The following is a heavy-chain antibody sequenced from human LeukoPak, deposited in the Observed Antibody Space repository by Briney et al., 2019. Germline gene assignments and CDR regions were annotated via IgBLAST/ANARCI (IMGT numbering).Heavy chain of an antibody. CDR2: ISSPSTTI. CDR1: GISYSSYS. V-gene: IGHV3-48*04. D-gene: IGHD1-14*01. Sequence: GGSQRLSCAASGISYSSYSRHWVRQAPGKGLEWIAYISSPSTTIHYADSVKGRFTIFRDNGKNLLYLQMDSLRAEDTAVYFCATSTPDLFDYWGQGIVVAVSS. CDR3: ATSTPDLFDY. J-gene: IGHJ4*02.